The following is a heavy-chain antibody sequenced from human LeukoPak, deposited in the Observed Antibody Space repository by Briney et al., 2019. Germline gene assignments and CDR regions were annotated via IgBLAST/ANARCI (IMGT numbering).Heavy chain of an antibody. CDR2: ITDTEST. Sequence: SETLSLTCAVYGESFSGFHWSWIRQSPGMGLEWIGEITDTESTNYNPSLKSRVTISVDTSKNQFSPKMRSVTDADTAVYYCARRPPNSGGNDGPSGLDYWGQGTLVTVSS. D-gene: IGHD1-26*01. V-gene: IGHV4-34*01. CDR1: GESFSGFH. CDR3: ARRPPNSGGNDGPSGLDY. J-gene: IGHJ4*02.